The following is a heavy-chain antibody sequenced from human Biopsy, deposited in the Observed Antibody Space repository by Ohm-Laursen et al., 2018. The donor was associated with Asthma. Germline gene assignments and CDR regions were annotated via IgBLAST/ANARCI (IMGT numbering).Heavy chain of an antibody. V-gene: IGHV3-30*04. CDR1: GFTFSSYA. CDR2: ISFDGRKT. CDR3: VRSGTKWELYDAFDI. Sequence: SLRLSCSASGFTFSSYAMHWVRQSPGKGLEWVALISFDGRKTYYPDSVKGRFTISRDDAKNSLFLQMNNLRAEDTAVYYCVRSGTKWELYDAFDIWGQGTMVTVSS. D-gene: IGHD1/OR15-1a*01. J-gene: IGHJ3*02.